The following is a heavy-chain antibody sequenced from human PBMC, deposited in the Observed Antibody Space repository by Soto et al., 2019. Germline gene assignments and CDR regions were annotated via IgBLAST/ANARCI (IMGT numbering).Heavy chain of an antibody. D-gene: IGHD3-3*01. CDR3: ARGFFHTDYNWFDP. Sequence: GASVKVSCKASGYTFTSYDINWVRQAPGQGLEWMGGIIPIFGTANYAQKFQGKVTITADESTSTAYMELSSLRSEDTAVYYCARGFFHTDYNWFDPWGQGTLVTVSS. CDR2: IIPIFGTA. CDR1: GYTFTSYD. J-gene: IGHJ5*02. V-gene: IGHV1-69*13.